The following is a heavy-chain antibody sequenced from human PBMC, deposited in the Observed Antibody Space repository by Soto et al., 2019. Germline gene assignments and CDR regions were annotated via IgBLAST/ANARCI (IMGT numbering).Heavy chain of an antibody. CDR2: IWFDGSNK. J-gene: IGHJ4*02. CDR3: AKARGQQLIRPDY. D-gene: IGHD6-13*01. Sequence: VGSLRLCCAASGFTLSSYGMHWVRQAPGKGLEWVAVIWFDGSNKYYADSVKGRFTVSRDNSKNTLYLQMSSLRAEDTAVYYCAKARGQQLIRPDYWGQGTLVTVSS. CDR1: GFTLSSYG. V-gene: IGHV3-33*06.